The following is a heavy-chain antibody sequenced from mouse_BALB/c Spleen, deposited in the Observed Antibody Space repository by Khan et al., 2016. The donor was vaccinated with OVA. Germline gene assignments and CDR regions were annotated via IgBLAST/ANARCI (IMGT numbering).Heavy chain of an antibody. J-gene: IGHJ4*01. CDR1: GYTFTNYD. CDR3: ARRRGSMDY. Sequence: QVQLQQSGTELVKPGASVKLSCKAYGYTFTNYDINWVRQRPEQGLEWIGWIFPGDDSTKYNEKFKDKATLTTDTSSSTAYMQISRLNSAATAVDVCARRRGSMDYWGQGTSVTVSS. CDR2: IFPGDDST. V-gene: IGHV1-85*01.